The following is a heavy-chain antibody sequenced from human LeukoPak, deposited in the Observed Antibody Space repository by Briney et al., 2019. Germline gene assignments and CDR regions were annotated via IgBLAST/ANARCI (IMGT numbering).Heavy chain of an antibody. J-gene: IGHJ4*02. CDR1: GYTFTGYY. V-gene: IGHV1-2*02. CDR3: ASGHMVRGVIRGYYFDY. Sequence: GASVKVSCKASGYTFTGYYMHWVRQAPGQGLEWMGWINPNSGGTNYAQKFQGRVTMTRDTSISTAYMELSRLRSDDTAVYYCASGHMVRGVIRGYYFDYWGQGTLVTVSS. CDR2: INPNSGGT. D-gene: IGHD3-10*01.